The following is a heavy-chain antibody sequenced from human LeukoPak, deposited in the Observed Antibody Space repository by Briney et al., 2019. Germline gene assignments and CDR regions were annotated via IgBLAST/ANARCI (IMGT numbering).Heavy chain of an antibody. Sequence: GGSLRLSCAASGFTFSGYSMNWVRQAPGKGLEWVSYISSSSSTIYYADSVKGRFTISRDNAKNSLYLQMNSLRAEDTAVYYCARFRSIAARPGYYYMDVWGKGTTVTVSS. J-gene: IGHJ6*03. D-gene: IGHD6-6*01. CDR1: GFTFSGYS. CDR3: ARFRSIAARPGYYYMDV. V-gene: IGHV3-48*01. CDR2: ISSSSSTI.